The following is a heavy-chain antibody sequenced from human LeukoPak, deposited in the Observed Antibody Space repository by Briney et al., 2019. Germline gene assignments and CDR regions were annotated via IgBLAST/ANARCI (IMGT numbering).Heavy chain of an antibody. D-gene: IGHD1-26*01. Sequence: ASVKVPCKASGYTFTSYGISWVRQAPGQGPEWMGWISADNGITHYAQKVQGRLTMTTDTSTSTAYMELRSLRSDDTAVYYCARDYDLLLGSDGFDPWGQGTLVTVSA. CDR2: ISADNGIT. CDR3: ARDYDLLLGSDGFDP. J-gene: IGHJ5*02. CDR1: GYTFTSYG. V-gene: IGHV1-18*04.